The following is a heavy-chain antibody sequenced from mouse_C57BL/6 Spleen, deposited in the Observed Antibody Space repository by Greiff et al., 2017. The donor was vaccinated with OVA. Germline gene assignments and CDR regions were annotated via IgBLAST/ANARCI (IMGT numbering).Heavy chain of an antibody. CDR1: GYSITSGYY. CDR3: ARANWEDYYFDY. D-gene: IGHD4-1*01. V-gene: IGHV3-6*01. J-gene: IGHJ2*01. CDR2: ISYDGSN. Sequence: EVHLVESGPGLVKPSQSLSLTCSVTGYSITSGYYWNWIRQFPGNKLEWMGYISYDGSNNYNPSLKNRISITRDTSKNQFFLKLNSVTTEDTATYYCARANWEDYYFDYWGQGTTLTVSS.